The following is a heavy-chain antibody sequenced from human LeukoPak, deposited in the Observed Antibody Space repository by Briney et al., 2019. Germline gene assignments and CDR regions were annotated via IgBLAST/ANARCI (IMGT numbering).Heavy chain of an antibody. CDR1: GFTFDDYA. Sequence: GGSLRLSCAASGFTFDDYAMHWGRQAPGKGLEWVSGISWNSGSIGYADSVKGRFTISRDNAKNSLYLQMNSLRAEDTALYYCAKDKGYSYGSFGGFDYWGQGTLVTVSS. V-gene: IGHV3-9*01. CDR3: AKDKGYSYGSFGGFDY. D-gene: IGHD5-18*01. CDR2: ISWNSGSI. J-gene: IGHJ4*02.